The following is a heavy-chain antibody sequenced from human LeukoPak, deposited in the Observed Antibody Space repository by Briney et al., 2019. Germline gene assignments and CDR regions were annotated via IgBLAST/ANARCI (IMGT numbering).Heavy chain of an antibody. Sequence: GGSLRLSCAASGFTFSGSAMHWVGQASGKGREWVGRIRSKANSYATAYAASVKGRFTISRDDSKNTAYLQMNSLKTEDTAVYYCTSGRVVGAIGYWGQGTLVTVSS. D-gene: IGHD1-26*01. CDR2: IRSKANSYAT. CDR1: GFTFSGSA. J-gene: IGHJ4*02. V-gene: IGHV3-73*01. CDR3: TSGRVVGAIGY.